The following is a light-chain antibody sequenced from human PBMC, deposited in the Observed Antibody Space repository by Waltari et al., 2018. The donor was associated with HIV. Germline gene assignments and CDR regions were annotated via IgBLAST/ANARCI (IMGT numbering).Light chain of an antibody. CDR2: DGD. CDR3: LLSFHTVRV. V-gene: IGLV7-46*01. Sequence: QAVVTQESSLSVPPGGTVTFTCASFTGRVTTTHSPYWFQQKAGQAPRTLIYDGDKRHPRTPGRFAGSIAEGKAALTLTGAQPEDEATYHCLLSFHTVRVFGGGT. CDR1: TGRVTTTHS. J-gene: IGLJ3*02.